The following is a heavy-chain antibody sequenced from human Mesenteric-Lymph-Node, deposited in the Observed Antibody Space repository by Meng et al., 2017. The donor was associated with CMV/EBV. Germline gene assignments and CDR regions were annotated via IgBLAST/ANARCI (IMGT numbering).Heavy chain of an antibody. CDR3: ARDYSCSSSSCYQGIDP. V-gene: IGHV4-61*01. Sequence: GSLRLSCTVSGGSVSSTSFYWTWIRQPPGKGLEWLGYIYRTGGTNYNPSLKSRVTISLDTSKNQFSLRLSSVTAADTAVYYCARDYSCSSSSCYQGIDPWGQGTLVTVSS. CDR2: IYRTGGT. J-gene: IGHJ5*02. D-gene: IGHD2-2*01. CDR1: GGSVSSTSFY.